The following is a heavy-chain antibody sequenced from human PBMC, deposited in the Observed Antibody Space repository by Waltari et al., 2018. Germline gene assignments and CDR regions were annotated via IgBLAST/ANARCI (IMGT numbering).Heavy chain of an antibody. V-gene: IGHV4-39*01. CDR3: ARHWGSRIYWSFDL. CDR2: VYYRGNA. J-gene: IGHJ2*01. CDR1: GDSINSSRYY. Sequence: QLQVQEPGPGLVKPSETLSPTCSVSGDSINSSRYYWGWIRQSPGKGLQWIGAVYYRGNAYYNPSLKSRVTVSVDMSQNQFSLKLNSVTAADTAVYYCARHWGSRIYWSFDLWGRGTLVTVSS. D-gene: IGHD3-16*01.